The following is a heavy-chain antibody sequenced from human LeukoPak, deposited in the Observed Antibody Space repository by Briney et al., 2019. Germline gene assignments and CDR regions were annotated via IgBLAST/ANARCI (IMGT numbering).Heavy chain of an antibody. CDR1: GYTFTSYY. CDR3: ARKLGIAVADDAFDI. D-gene: IGHD6-19*01. CDR2: INPSGGST. V-gene: IGHV1-46*01. Sequence: VASVKVSCKASGYTFTSYYMHWVRQAPGQGLEWMGIINPSGGSTSYAQKFQGRVTMTRDTSTSTVHMELSSLRSEDTAVYYCARKLGIAVADDAFDIWGQGTMVTVSS. J-gene: IGHJ3*02.